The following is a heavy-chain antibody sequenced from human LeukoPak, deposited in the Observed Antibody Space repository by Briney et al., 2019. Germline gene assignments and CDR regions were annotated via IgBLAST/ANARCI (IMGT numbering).Heavy chain of an antibody. J-gene: IGHJ4*02. CDR1: GFTFSSYA. CDR3: AKALSPGIAAASDY. D-gene: IGHD6-13*01. V-gene: IGHV3-23*01. Sequence: GGSLRLSCAASGFTFSSYAMSWVRQAPGKGLEWVSAISGSGGSTYYADSVKGRFTISRDNSKNTLYLQMNSLRAEDTAVYYCAKALSPGIAAASDYWGQGTLVTVSS. CDR2: ISGSGGST.